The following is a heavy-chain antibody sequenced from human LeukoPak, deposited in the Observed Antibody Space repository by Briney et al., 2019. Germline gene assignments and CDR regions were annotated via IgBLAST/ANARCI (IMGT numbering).Heavy chain of an antibody. CDR2: ISGSGGST. V-gene: IGHV3-23*01. Sequence: GGSLRLSCAASGFTFSSYAMSWVRQAPGKGLEWVSAISGSGGSTYYADSVKGRFTISRDNSKNTLYLQMNSLRAEDTAVHYCAYEIDYGDYYFDYWGQGTLVTVSS. J-gene: IGHJ4*02. D-gene: IGHD4-17*01. CDR1: GFTFSSYA. CDR3: AYEIDYGDYYFDY.